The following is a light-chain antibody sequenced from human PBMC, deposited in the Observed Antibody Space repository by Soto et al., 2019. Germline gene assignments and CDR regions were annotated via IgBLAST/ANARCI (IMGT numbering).Light chain of an antibody. J-gene: IGKJ4*01. CDR1: QSLTSNY. V-gene: IGKV3-20*01. CDR3: QQYGSSRLT. CDR2: DAS. Sequence: EIVLTQSPGTLSLSPGERATLSCRASQSLTSNYLAWYQQKPGQAPRLLIYDASSRATGIPDRFSGSGSGTDFTLTISRLEPKDFAVYYCQQYGSSRLTFGGGTKVEIK.